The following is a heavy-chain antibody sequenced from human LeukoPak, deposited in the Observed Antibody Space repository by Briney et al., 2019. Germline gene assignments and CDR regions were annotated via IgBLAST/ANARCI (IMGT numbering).Heavy chain of an antibody. Sequence: ASVKVSCKASGGTFSSYAISWVRQAPGQGLEWMGWINPNSGGTNYAQKFQGRVTMTRDTSISTAYMELSRLKSDDTAVYYCASSAVAAAGTVYWGQGTLVTVSS. CDR3: ASSAVAAAGTVY. CDR1: GGTFSSYA. V-gene: IGHV1-2*02. D-gene: IGHD6-13*01. J-gene: IGHJ4*02. CDR2: INPNSGGT.